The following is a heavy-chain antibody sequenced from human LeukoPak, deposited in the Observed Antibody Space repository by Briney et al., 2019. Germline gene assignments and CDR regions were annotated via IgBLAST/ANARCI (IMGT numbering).Heavy chain of an antibody. CDR2: IYYSGST. J-gene: IGHJ4*02. D-gene: IGHD3-10*01. Sequence: SEALSLTCTVSGGSISSGGFYWSWIRQHPGKGLEWIGYIYYSGSTYYNPSLKSRVTISVDTSKNQFSLKLSSVTAADTAVYYCARVPSSMVRGVIDYWGQGTLVTVSS. CDR3: ARVPSSMVRGVIDY. V-gene: IGHV4-31*03. CDR1: GGSISSGGFY.